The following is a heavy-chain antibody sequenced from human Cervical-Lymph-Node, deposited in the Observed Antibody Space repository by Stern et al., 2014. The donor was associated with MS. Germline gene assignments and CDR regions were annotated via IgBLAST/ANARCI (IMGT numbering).Heavy chain of an antibody. CDR2: IYPGNSDT. Sequence: VQLVQSGAEVKKPGESLKISCKGSEYNFNTHWIAWVRQMPGKGLEWLGKIYPGNSDTRYNPSLQGQVSISADKSITTAYLHFSSLKASDSAMYFCARHGGPNWNHEAHNWFDHWGQGTLVTVSS. CDR1: EYNFNTHW. D-gene: IGHD1-14*01. J-gene: IGHJ5*02. CDR3: ARHGGPNWNHEAHNWFDH. V-gene: IGHV5-51*03.